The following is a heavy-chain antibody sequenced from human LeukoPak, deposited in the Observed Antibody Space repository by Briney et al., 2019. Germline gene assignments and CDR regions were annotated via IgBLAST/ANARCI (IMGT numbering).Heavy chain of an antibody. CDR1: GCTFDDYA. V-gene: IGHV3-9*01. D-gene: IGHD3-16*02. Sequence: GRSLRLSCAASGCTFDDYAMHWVRQAPGKGLEWVSGISWNSGSIGYADSVKGRFTISRDNAKNSLYLQMNSLRAEDTALYYCAKVLGSGYDYVWGSYRYTGAFDIWGQGTMVTVSS. J-gene: IGHJ3*02. CDR3: AKVLGSGYDYVWGSYRYTGAFDI. CDR2: ISWNSGSI.